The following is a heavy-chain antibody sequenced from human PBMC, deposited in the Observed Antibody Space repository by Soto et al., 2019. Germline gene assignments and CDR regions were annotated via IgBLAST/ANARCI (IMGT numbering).Heavy chain of an antibody. CDR1: GFTFSSYG. CDR3: AKDKSSGFDY. D-gene: IGHD3-22*01. Sequence: VGSLRLSCAASGFTFSSYGMHWVRQAPGKGLEWVAVVSYDGSNKYYADSVKGRFTISRDNSKNTLYLQMNSLRAEDTAVYYCAKDKSSGFDYWGQGTLVTVSS. V-gene: IGHV3-30*18. CDR2: VSYDGSNK. J-gene: IGHJ4*02.